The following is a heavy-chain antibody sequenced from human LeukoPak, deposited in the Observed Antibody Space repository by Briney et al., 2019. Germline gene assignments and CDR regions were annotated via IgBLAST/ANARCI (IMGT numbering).Heavy chain of an antibody. J-gene: IGHJ4*02. CDR2: INHSGST. D-gene: IGHD3-22*01. CDR1: GGSFSGYY. CDR3: ARGRYYDSSGHFDY. V-gene: IGHV4-34*01. Sequence: SETLSLTCAVYGGSFSGYYWSWIRQPPGKGLEWIGEINHSGSTNYNPPLKSRVTISVDTSKNQFSLKLSSVTAADTAVYYCARGRYYDSSGHFDYWGQGTLVTVSS.